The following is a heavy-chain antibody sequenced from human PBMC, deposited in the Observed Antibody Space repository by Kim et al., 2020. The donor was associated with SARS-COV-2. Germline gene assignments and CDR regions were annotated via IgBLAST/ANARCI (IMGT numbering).Heavy chain of an antibody. D-gene: IGHD4-17*01. V-gene: IGHV3-23*01. CDR1: GFTFSSYA. CDR2: ISGSGGST. J-gene: IGHJ5*02. Sequence: GGSLRLSCAASGFTFSSYAMSWVRQAPGKGLEWVSAISGSGGSTYYADSVKGRFTISRDNSKNTLYLQMNSLRAEDTAVYYCAKDHRNGDYVVDTNWFDPWGQGTLVTVSS. CDR3: AKDHRNGDYVVDTNWFDP.